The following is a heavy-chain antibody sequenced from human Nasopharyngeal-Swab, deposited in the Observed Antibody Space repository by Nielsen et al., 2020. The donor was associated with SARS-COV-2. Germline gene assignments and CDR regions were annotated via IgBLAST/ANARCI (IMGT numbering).Heavy chain of an antibody. V-gene: IGHV3-30*04. CDR2: ISYDGSNK. J-gene: IGHJ6*02. CDR3: ARGGNYYDRSGYVYYYYGMDV. CDR1: GFTFSSYA. D-gene: IGHD3-22*01. Sequence: GESLKISCAASGFTFSSYAMHWVRQAPGKGLEWMTLISYDGSNKYYADSVKGRFTISRDNSQNTLYLQMNSLRAEDTAVYYCARGGNYYDRSGYVYYYYGMDVWGQGTTVTVSS.